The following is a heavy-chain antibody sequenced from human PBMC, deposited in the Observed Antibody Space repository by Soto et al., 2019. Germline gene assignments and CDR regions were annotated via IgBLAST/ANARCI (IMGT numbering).Heavy chain of an antibody. CDR1: GFDFYYYN. Sequence: GGSLRLSCAASGFDFYYYNMNWVRQAPGRGLEWVSSISGTGIDTHFADSVKGRFVISRDNAKTSLYLQMNSLRPEDTAVYYCARERVVNYTDYYFDYWGHGTLVTVSS. D-gene: IGHD3-16*02. V-gene: IGHV3-21*01. CDR3: ARERVVNYTDYYFDY. CDR2: ISGTGIDT. J-gene: IGHJ4*01.